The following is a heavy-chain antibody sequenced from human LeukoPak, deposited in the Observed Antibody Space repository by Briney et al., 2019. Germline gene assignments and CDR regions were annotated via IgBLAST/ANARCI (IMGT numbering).Heavy chain of an antibody. J-gene: IGHJ4*02. CDR2: INPSGDDT. CDR1: RFSFSHYW. Sequence: GGSLRLSCAASRFSFSHYWMTWVRQAPGKGLEWVSAINPSGDDTYYAESVRGRFTISRDNSKNTVYLQMNSLRAEDTAAYYCARQRGYCSSGSCYFDYWGQGTLVTVSS. V-gene: IGHV3-23*01. D-gene: IGHD2-15*01. CDR3: ARQRGYCSSGSCYFDY.